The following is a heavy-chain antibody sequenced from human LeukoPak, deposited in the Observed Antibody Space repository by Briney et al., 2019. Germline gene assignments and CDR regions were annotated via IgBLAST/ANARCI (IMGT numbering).Heavy chain of an antibody. D-gene: IGHD2-21*02. CDR2: IRPDGSDR. CDR1: GFTFSRFW. V-gene: IGHV3-7*01. Sequence: PGGSLRLSCAASGFTFSRFWMTWVRQAPGKALEWVANIRPDGSDRNYAASVRGRLTISRDNAKSSLYLQMNSLRGEDTAVYYCATRLAAVTADPFDNWGQGTLVTVST. J-gene: IGHJ4*02. CDR3: ATRLAAVTADPFDN.